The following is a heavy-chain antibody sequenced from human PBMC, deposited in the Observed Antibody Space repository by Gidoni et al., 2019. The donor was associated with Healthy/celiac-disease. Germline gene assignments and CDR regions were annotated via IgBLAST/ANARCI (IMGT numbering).Heavy chain of an antibody. CDR3: ARDQGNWCVVDY. Sequence: VQLQESGPGLVTPSQTLSLTCTAHGGSTSSGSYYWSCIRQPAGKGREWIGRIYTSGSTNDTPSRKSRVTISVDTSKNPFSLKVSSVTAADTAVYDCARDQGNWCVVDYWGQGTLVTVSS. J-gene: IGHJ4*02. CDR2: IYTSGST. V-gene: IGHV4-61*02. CDR1: GGSTSSGSYY. D-gene: IGHD1-1*01.